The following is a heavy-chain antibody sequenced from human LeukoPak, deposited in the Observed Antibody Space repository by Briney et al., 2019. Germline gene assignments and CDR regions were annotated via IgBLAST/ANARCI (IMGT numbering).Heavy chain of an antibody. J-gene: IGHJ4*02. Sequence: GFLRLSCAASGFTFSSYAMSWVRQAPGKGLEWVSAISGSGGSTYYADSVKGRFTISRDNSKNTLYLQMNSLRAEDTAVYYCAKDRADIVAGDYFDYWGQGTLVTVSS. V-gene: IGHV3-23*01. D-gene: IGHD5-12*01. CDR3: AKDRADIVAGDYFDY. CDR1: GFTFSSYA. CDR2: ISGSGGST.